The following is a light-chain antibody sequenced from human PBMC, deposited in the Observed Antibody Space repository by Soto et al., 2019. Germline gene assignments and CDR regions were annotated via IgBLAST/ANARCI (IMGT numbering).Light chain of an antibody. J-gene: IGLJ3*02. CDR3: HAFDSSLSGWL. V-gene: IGLV1-40*01. CDR1: SSNIGAGYD. CDR2: GDT. Sequence: QSVLTQPPSVSGAPGQRVTISCTGSSSNIGAGYDVHWYQQLPGTAPKLLISGDTNRPSGVPDRFSGSKSVTSASLAITGLRAEDEADYYCHAFDSSLSGWLFGGGTKLTVL.